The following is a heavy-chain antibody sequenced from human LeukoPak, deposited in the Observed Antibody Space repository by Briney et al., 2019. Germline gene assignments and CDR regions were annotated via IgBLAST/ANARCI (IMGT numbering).Heavy chain of an antibody. D-gene: IGHD2-2*01. V-gene: IGHV3-21*04. J-gene: IGHJ6*03. CDR2: ITSSSRYI. CDR1: GFTFSSYS. Sequence: EGSLRLSCAASGFTFSSYSMNWVRQVPGKGLEWVSCITSSSRYIYYADSVKGRFTISRDNAKNSLYLQMNSLRAEDTALYHCARRGYCSNTTCFGNFYYYMDVWGKGTTVTISS. CDR3: ARRGYCSNTTCFGNFYYYMDV.